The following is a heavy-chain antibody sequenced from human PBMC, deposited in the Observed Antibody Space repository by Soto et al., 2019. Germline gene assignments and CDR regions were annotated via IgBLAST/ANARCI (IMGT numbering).Heavy chain of an antibody. CDR3: ARDYEPYGVVDY. J-gene: IGHJ4*02. V-gene: IGHV3-30-3*01. CDR2: ISYDGSNK. CDR1: GFTFSSYA. Sequence: QVQLVESGGGVVQPGRSLRLSCAASGFTFSSYAMHWVRPAPGKGLEWVAVISYDGSNKYYADSVKGRFTISRDNSKNTLYLQMNSLRVEDTAVYYCARDYEPYGVVDYWGQGTLVTVSS. D-gene: IGHD4-17*01.